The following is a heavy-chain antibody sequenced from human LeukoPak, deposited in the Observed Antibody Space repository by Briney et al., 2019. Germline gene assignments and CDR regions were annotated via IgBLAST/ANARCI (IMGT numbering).Heavy chain of an antibody. V-gene: IGHV3-30*03. CDR2: ISYDGSNE. CDR1: GFTFSSYG. J-gene: IGHJ4*02. D-gene: IGHD3-22*01. Sequence: PGGSLRLSCAASGFTFSSYGMHWVRQAPGKGLEWVAVISYDGSNEYYPDSVNGRFTISRDNSKSTLYLQMNSLRAEDTAVYYCATADYYDSSGFDYWGQGTLVTVSS. CDR3: ATADYYDSSGFDY.